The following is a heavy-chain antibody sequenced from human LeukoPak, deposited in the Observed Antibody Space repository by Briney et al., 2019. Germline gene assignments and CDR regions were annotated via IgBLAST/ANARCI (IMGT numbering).Heavy chain of an antibody. CDR2: ISGSGGST. CDR3: ATRGVVVPAAINYFDY. D-gene: IGHD2-2*01. CDR1: GFTFSSYA. J-gene: IGHJ4*02. V-gene: IGHV3-23*01. Sequence: PGGSLRLSCAASGFTFSSYAMSWVRQAPGKGLEWVSAISGSGGSTYYADSGKGRFTISRDNSKNTLYLQMNSLRAEDTAVYYCATRGVVVPAAINYFDYWGQGTLVTVSS.